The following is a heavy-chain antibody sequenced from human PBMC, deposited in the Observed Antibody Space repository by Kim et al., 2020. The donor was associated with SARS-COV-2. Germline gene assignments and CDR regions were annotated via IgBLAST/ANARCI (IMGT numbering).Heavy chain of an antibody. CDR3: ARGFWGTVYDYVWISYRLGY. V-gene: IGHV4-34*01. Sequence: SETLSLTCAVYGGSLSGYYWSWFRQPPGKGLEWIGEINHSGSTNDNPSLKSRVIISIDTSKNQFSLKLTSVTAADTAVYYCARGFWGTVYDYVWISYRLGYWGQGTLVTVSS. D-gene: IGHD3-16*02. CDR1: GGSLSGYY. J-gene: IGHJ4*02. CDR2: INHSGST.